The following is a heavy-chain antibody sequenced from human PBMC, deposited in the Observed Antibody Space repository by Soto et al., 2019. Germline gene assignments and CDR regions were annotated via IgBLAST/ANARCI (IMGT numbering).Heavy chain of an antibody. V-gene: IGHV3-11*06. CDR1: EFSFSDYY. CDR2: ISSTSSNT. D-gene: IGHD4-17*01. CDR3: ARDTVTPAPLDY. Sequence: PGGSLLLSCASSEFSFSDYYMNWIRQAPGKGLEWVSYISSTSSNTNYADSVKGRFTVSIDNAKKSLYLQMNSLRAEDTAVYYCARDTVTPAPLDYWGQGTMVTVSS. J-gene: IGHJ4*02.